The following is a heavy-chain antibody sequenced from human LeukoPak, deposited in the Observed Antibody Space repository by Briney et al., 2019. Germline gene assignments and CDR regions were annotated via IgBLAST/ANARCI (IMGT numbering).Heavy chain of an antibody. J-gene: IGHJ4*02. CDR3: ARGKIVATYDYYFDY. CDR1: GYTFTSYD. D-gene: IGHD5-12*01. Sequence: ASVKVSCKASGYTFTSYDINWVRQATGQGLEWMGIINPSGGSTSYAQKFQGRVTMTRDTSTSTVYMELSSLRSEDTAVYYCARGKIVATYDYYFDYWGQGALVTVSS. V-gene: IGHV1-46*01. CDR2: INPSGGST.